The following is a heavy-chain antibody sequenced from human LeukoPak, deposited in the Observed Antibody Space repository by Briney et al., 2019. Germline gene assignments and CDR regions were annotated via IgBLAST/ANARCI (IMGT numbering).Heavy chain of an antibody. CDR1: GGSISGYY. D-gene: IGHD3-16*01. CDR2: IYYSGST. Sequence: SETLSLTCTVSGGSISGYYWSWIRQPPGKGLEWIGYIYYSGSTNYNPSLKSRVTISVDTSKNQFSLKLSSVTAADTAVYYCAREKGGLYDYWGQGTLVTVSS. J-gene: IGHJ4*02. V-gene: IGHV4-59*01. CDR3: AREKGGLYDY.